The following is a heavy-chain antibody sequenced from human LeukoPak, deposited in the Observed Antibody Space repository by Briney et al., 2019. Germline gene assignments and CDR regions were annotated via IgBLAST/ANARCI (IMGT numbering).Heavy chain of an antibody. CDR3: ARANEYYYGMDV. J-gene: IGHJ6*02. Sequence: ASVKVSCKASGYTFTSYDIDWVRQATGQGLEWMGWMNPNSGNTGYAQKFQGRVTMTRNTSISTAYMELSSLRSEDTAVYYCARANEYYYGMDVWGQGTTVTVSS. CDR2: MNPNSGNT. V-gene: IGHV1-8*01. CDR1: GYTFTSYD.